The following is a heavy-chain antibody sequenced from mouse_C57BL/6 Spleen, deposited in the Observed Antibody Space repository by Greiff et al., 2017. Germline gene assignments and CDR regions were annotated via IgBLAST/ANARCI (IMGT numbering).Heavy chain of an antibody. CDR2: IDPSDSET. D-gene: IGHD2-4*01. J-gene: IGHJ2*01. CDR3: ARSYDYNVYFDY. CDR1: GYTFTSYW. Sequence: QVQLQQPGAELVRPGSSVKLSCKASGYTFTSYWMHWVKQRPIQGLEWIGNIDPSDSETHYNQKFKDKATLTVAHSSSTAYMQLSSLTSEDSAVYYCARSYDYNVYFDYWGQGTTLTVSS. V-gene: IGHV1-52*01.